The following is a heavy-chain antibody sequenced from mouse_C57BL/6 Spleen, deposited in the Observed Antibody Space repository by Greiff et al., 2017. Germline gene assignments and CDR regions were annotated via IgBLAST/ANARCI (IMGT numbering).Heavy chain of an antibody. V-gene: IGHV3-6*01. Sequence: EVQLQESGPGLVKPSHSLSLSCSATGYSITSGYYWNWNRQFPGNKLECMGYIRYDGSNNYNPSLKNRISITRDTSKNQFFLKLNSETTEDTATYYCAKDQDGYFFYWGQGTTLTVSS. CDR2: IRYDGSN. D-gene: IGHD2-3*01. J-gene: IGHJ2*01. CDR3: AKDQDGYFFY. CDR1: GYSITSGYY.